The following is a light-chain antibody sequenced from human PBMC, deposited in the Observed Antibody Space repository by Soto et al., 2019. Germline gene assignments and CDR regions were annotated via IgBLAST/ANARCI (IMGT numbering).Light chain of an antibody. Sequence: QSVLTQPASVSGSPGQSITISCTGTSSDVGAYNYDSWYQQHPGKAPTVMIYDVSNRPSGVSDRFSGSKSGNTASLTISGLQADDEADYYCSSYTSSSTYVFGTGTKVTVL. V-gene: IGLV2-14*01. CDR1: SSDVGAYNY. J-gene: IGLJ1*01. CDR2: DVS. CDR3: SSYTSSSTYV.